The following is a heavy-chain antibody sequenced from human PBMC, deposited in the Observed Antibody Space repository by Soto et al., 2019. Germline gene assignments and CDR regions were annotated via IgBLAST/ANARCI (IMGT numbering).Heavy chain of an antibody. CDR3: ALSVDTAMDDAFDI. CDR2: ISSSGSTI. V-gene: IGHV3-11*01. Sequence: GGSLRLSCAASGFTFSDYYMSWIRQAPGKGLEWVSYISSSGSTIYYADSVKGRFTISRDNAKNSLYLQMNSLRAEDTAVYYCALSVDTAMDDAFDIWGQGTMVTVSS. CDR1: GFTFSDYY. D-gene: IGHD5-18*01. J-gene: IGHJ3*02.